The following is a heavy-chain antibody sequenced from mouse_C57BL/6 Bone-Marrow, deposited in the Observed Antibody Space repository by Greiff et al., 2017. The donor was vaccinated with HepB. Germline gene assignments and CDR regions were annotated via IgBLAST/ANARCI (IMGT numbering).Heavy chain of an antibody. J-gene: IGHJ4*01. CDR1: GYSITSGYY. CDR3: ARDRGENAMDY. V-gene: IGHV3-6*01. Sequence: DVKLQESGPGLVKPSQSLSLTCSVTGYSITSGYYWNWIRQFPGNKLEWMGYISYDGSNNYNPSLKNRISITRDTSKNQFFLKLNSVTTEDTATYYCARDRGENAMDYWGQGTSVTVSS. CDR2: ISYDGSN.